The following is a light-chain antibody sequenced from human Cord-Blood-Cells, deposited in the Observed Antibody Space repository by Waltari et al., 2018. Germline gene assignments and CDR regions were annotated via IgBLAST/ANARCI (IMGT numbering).Light chain of an antibody. Sequence: SSELPQDPAVSVALGQTVRITCQGDSLRSYYASWYQQKPGQAPVLVIYGKNNRPSGIPDRFSGSSSGNTASLTITVAQAEDEADYYCNSRDSSGNHWVFGGGTKLTVL. J-gene: IGLJ3*02. CDR3: NSRDSSGNHWV. CDR2: GKN. CDR1: SLRSYY. V-gene: IGLV3-19*01.